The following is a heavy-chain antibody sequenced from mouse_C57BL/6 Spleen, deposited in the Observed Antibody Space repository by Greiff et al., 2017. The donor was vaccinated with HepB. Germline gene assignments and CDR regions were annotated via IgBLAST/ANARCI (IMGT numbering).Heavy chain of an antibody. CDR1: GFNIKDDY. CDR2: IDPENGDT. J-gene: IGHJ3*01. CDR3: TTNWDGGFAY. D-gene: IGHD4-1*01. Sequence: DVKLQESGAGLVRPGASVKLSCTASGFNIKDDYMHWVKQRPEQGLEGIGWIDPENGDTEYASKFQGKATITADTSSNTAYLQLSSLTSEDTAVYYCTTNWDGGFAYWGQGTLVTVSA. V-gene: IGHV14-4*01.